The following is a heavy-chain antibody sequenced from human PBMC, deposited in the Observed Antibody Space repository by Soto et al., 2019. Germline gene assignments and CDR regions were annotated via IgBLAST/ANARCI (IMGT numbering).Heavy chain of an antibody. J-gene: IGHJ5*02. CDR2: ISAYNGNT. V-gene: IGHV1-18*01. D-gene: IGHD1-1*01. CDR1: GYTFTSYG. CDR3: ARALTGIEASNWFDP. Sequence: ASVKVSCKTSGYTFTSYGISWVRQAPGQGLEWMGWISAYNGNTNYAQKLQGRVTMTTDTSTSTAYMELRSLRSDDTAVYYCARALTGIEASNWFDPWGQGTLVTVSS.